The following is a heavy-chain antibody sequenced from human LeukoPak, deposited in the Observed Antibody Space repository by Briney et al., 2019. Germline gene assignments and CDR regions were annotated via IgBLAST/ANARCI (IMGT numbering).Heavy chain of an antibody. CDR2: IYYSGST. CDR1: GGSISNGDHY. Sequence: SETLSLTCTVSGGSISNGDHYWSWIRQHPGKGLEWIGHIYYSGSTYYNPSLKSRGIITVDTSKNQFSLKLSSVTAADTAVYYCARSTRYSGSYLWFDPWGQGTLVTVSS. CDR3: ARSTRYSGSYLWFDP. J-gene: IGHJ5*02. V-gene: IGHV4-31*03. D-gene: IGHD1-26*01.